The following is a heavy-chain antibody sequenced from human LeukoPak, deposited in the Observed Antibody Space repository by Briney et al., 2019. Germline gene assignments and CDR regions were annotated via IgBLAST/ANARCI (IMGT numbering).Heavy chain of an antibody. CDR1: GGSISSNSYY. Sequence: SETLSLTCTVSGGSISSNSYYWGWIRQPPGKGLEWIGSIYYSGSTYYNPSLKSRVTISVDTSKNQFSLKLSSVTAADTAVYYCAAPRITIFGVVIAIDYWGQGTLVTVSS. CDR2: IYYSGST. V-gene: IGHV4-39*07. CDR3: AAPRITIFGVVIAIDY. J-gene: IGHJ4*02. D-gene: IGHD3-3*01.